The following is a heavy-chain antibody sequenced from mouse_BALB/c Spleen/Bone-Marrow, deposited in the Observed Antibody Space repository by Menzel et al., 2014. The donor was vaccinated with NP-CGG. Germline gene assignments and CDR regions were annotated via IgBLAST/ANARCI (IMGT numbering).Heavy chain of an antibody. CDR1: GFNIKDTY. V-gene: IGHV14-3*02. CDR3: ASYYYGHYFDH. D-gene: IGHD1-1*01. J-gene: IGHJ2*01. Sequence: VQLQQSGAELVKPGASVKLSCTASGFNIKDTYMHWVKQRPEQGLEWIGRTDPANGNTKYDPKFQGKATITADTSSNTAYLQLSSLTSEDTAVYYCASYYYGHYFDHWGQGTTLTVSS. CDR2: TDPANGNT.